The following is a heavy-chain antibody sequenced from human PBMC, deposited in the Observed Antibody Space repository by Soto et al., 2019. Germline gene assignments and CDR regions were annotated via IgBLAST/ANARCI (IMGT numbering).Heavy chain of an antibody. CDR3: ARGVITMIVVVTHRNWFDP. CDR2: IYYSGST. CDR1: GGSISSGGYY. V-gene: IGHV4-31*03. J-gene: IGHJ5*02. D-gene: IGHD3-22*01. Sequence: PSETLSLTCTVSGGSISSGGYYWSWIRQHPGKGLEWIGYIYYSGSTYYNPSLKSRVTISVDTSKNQFSLKLSSVTAADTAVYYCARGVITMIVVVTHRNWFDPWGQGTLVTVSS.